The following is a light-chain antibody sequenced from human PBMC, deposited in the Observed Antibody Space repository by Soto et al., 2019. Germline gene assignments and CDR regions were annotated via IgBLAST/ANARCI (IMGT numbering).Light chain of an antibody. J-gene: IGLJ2*01. CDR2: DNY. CDR3: ATWASSLFAVV. V-gene: IGLV1-51*01. CDR1: SSNIGNNY. Sequence: QSVLTQPPSVSAAPGQKVTISCSGSSSNIGNNYVYWYQQVPGTAPKLLIYDNYKRPSGIPDRFSGSKSGTSATLGITGPQTGDEADYYCATWASSLFAVVFGGGTKLTVL.